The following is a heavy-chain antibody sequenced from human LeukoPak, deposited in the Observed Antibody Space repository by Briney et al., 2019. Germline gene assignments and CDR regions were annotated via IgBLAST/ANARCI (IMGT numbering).Heavy chain of an antibody. CDR3: ASASPAADY. V-gene: IGHV3-7*01. J-gene: IGHJ4*02. CDR2: INQAGSEK. D-gene: IGHD2-2*01. CDR1: GFTFSRFW. Sequence: GGSLRLSCAASGFTFSRFWMSWVRQAPGKGLEWVANINQAGSEKYYVDSVKGRFTISRDNAKNSLYLLMNSLRAEDTAAYYCASASPAADYWGQGTLVTVSS.